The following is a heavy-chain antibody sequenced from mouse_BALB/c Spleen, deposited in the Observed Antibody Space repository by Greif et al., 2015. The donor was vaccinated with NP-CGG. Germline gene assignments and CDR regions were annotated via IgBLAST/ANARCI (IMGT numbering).Heavy chain of an antibody. Sequence: VQGVESGPGLVAPSQSLSITCTVSGFSLTSYGVHWVRQPPGKGLEWLGVIWAGGSTNYNSALMSRLSISKDNSKSQVFLKMNSLQTDDTAMYYCARGSPIYYYPDYWGQGTTLTVSS. D-gene: IGHD1-1*01. V-gene: IGHV2-9*02. CDR2: IWAGGST. CDR3: ARGSPIYYYPDY. J-gene: IGHJ2*01. CDR1: GFSLTSYG.